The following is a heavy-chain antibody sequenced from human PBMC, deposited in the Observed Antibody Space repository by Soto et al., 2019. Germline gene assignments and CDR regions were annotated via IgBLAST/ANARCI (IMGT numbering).Heavy chain of an antibody. V-gene: IGHV3-74*01. CDR1: GFIFTNFW. CDR3: AKDSWYFDL. D-gene: IGHD6-13*01. Sequence: GGSLRLSCEASGFIFTNFWMHWVRQVPGKGLVWVSRIDTSGSSTSYADSVKGRFTISRDNAKNTVSLQMNSLRAEDTGVYYCAKDSWYFDLWSQGSPVTVSS. CDR2: IDTSGSST. J-gene: IGHJ4*02.